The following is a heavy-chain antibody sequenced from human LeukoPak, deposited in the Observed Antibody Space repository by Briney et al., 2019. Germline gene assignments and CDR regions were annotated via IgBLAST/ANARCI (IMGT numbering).Heavy chain of an antibody. V-gene: IGHV3-11*04. Sequence: PGGSLRLSCAASGFTFSDYSMSWIRQAPGKGLEWVSYISSSGSTIYYADSAKGRCTISRDNAKNSLYLQMNSLRAEDTAVYFCARRSSSSRRDFDYWGQGTLVTVSS. CDR3: ARRSSSSRRDFDY. CDR2: ISSSGSTI. D-gene: IGHD6-6*01. J-gene: IGHJ4*02. CDR1: GFTFSDYS.